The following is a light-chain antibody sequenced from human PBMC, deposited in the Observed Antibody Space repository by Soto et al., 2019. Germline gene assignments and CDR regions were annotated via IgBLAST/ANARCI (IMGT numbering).Light chain of an antibody. V-gene: IGKV1-39*01. CDR3: QQSYSTPQT. CDR2: AAT. Sequence: DVQMTQSTSSLSASVGDRVTITCRASQSISFYLNWYQQKPGQAPKLLIYAATSLQSGVPSRFSGSGSGTDFTLTISSLQPEDFATYYCQQSYSTPQTFGQGTKVAIK. J-gene: IGKJ1*01. CDR1: QSISFY.